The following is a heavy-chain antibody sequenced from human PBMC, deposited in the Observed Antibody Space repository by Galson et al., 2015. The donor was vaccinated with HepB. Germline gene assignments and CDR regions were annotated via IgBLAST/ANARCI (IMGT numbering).Heavy chain of an antibody. D-gene: IGHD6-6*01. CDR2: ISSSSSTI. CDR3: ARDRLVAVLAARPSWFDP. CDR1: GFTFSSYS. Sequence: SLRLSCAASGFTFSSYSMNWVRQAPGKGLEWVSYISSSSSTIYYADSVKGRFTISRDNAKNSLYLQMNSLRAEDTAVYYCARDRLVAVLAARPSWFDPWGQGTLVTVSS. J-gene: IGHJ5*02. V-gene: IGHV3-48*01.